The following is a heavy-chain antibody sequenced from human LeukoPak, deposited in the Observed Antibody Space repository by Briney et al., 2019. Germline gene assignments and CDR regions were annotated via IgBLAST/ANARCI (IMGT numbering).Heavy chain of an antibody. J-gene: IGHJ4*02. D-gene: IGHD1-26*01. CDR3: ARAVGGSYDVGWSWVYYFDY. Sequence: GGSLRLSCTASGFTFGDYAMSWVRQAPGKGLEWVANIKRDGSKKYYVDSVKGRFTISRDNAKNSLYLQMNSLRAEDTAVYYCARAVGGSYDVGWSWVYYFDYWGQGTLVTVSS. CDR2: IKRDGSKK. CDR1: GFTFGDYA. V-gene: IGHV3-7*01.